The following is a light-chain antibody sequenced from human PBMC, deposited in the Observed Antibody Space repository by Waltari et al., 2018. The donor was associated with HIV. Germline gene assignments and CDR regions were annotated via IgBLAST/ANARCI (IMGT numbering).Light chain of an antibody. CDR3: QQSFSYPLT. V-gene: IGKV1-39*01. CDR1: QTVNNK. CDR2: DAS. J-gene: IGKJ3*01. Sequence: DIHMTQSPSSLSASVGDRVTITCRTSQTVNNKLNWYQQKPGEAPKVVIYDASTLESGVPSRFRGGGSRTDFTLTITSLQLDDFATYFCQQSFSYPLTFGPGTKVDI.